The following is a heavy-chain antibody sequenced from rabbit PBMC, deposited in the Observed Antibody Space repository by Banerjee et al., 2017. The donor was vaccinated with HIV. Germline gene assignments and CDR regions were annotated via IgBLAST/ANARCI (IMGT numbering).Heavy chain of an antibody. J-gene: IGHJ3*01. CDR1: GFDFSSYYM. CDR3: ARGSSGWGL. CDR2: IYAGSSGST. D-gene: IGHD4-1*01. Sequence: QEQLVESGGGLVQPEGSLTLTCTASGFDFSSYYMSWVRQAPGKGLEWIACIYAGSSGSTYYASWAKGRFTISKTSSTTVTLQMTSLTAADTATYFCARGSSGWGLWGQGTLVTVS. V-gene: IGHV1S45*01.